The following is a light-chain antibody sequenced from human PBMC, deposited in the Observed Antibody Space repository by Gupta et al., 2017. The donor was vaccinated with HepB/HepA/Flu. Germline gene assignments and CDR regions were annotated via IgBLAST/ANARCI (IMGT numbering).Light chain of an antibody. CDR1: QSISSY. CDR2: AAS. Sequence: DHQMTQSPSSLSASVGDRVTITCRASQSISSYLNWYQQKPGKAPKLLIYAASSLQSGVPSRFSGSGSETDFTLTISSLQPEDFATYYCQQSYSTPPYTFGQGTKLEIK. CDR3: QQSYSTPPYT. J-gene: IGKJ2*01. V-gene: IGKV1-39*01.